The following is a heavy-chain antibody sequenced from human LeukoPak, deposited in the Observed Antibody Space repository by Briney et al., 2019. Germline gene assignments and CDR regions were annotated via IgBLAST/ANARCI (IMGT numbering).Heavy chain of an antibody. CDR3: ARAALVGAPYYFDY. CDR2: INHSGST. CDR1: GGSFSGYY. V-gene: IGHV4-34*01. J-gene: IGHJ4*02. D-gene: IGHD1-26*01. Sequence: SETLSLTCAVYGGSFSGYYWSWIRQPPGKGLEWIGEINHSGSTNYNPSLKSRVTISVDTSKNQLSLKLSSVTAADTAVYYCARAALVGAPYYFDYWGQGTLVTVSS.